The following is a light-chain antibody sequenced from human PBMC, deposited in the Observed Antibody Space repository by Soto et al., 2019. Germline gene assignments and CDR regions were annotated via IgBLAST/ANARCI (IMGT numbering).Light chain of an antibody. J-gene: IGKJ1*01. CDR3: QKYNSAPWT. CDR2: AAS. V-gene: IGKV1-27*01. CDR1: QVISNY. Sequence: DIQVTQSPASLSASVGDRVTITCRASQVISNYLAWYQQKPGKVPKLLIYAASTLQSGVPSRFSGSGSGTDFTLTISSLQPEDVATYYCQKYNSAPWTFGQRTKVDI.